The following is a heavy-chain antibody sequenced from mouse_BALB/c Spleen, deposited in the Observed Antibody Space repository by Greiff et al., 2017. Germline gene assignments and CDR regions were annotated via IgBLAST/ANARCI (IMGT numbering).Heavy chain of an antibody. D-gene: IGHD2-4*01. CDR3: ARGGVYDYDVAY. V-gene: IGHV5-6-5*01. CDR1: GFTFSSYA. J-gene: IGHJ3*01. CDR2: ISSGGST. Sequence: EVKLMESGGGLVKPGGSLKLSCAASGFTFSSYAMSWVRQTPEKRLEWVASISSGGSTYYPDSVKGRFTIARDNARNILYLQMSSLRSEDTAMYYCARGGVYDYDVAYWGQGTLVTVSA.